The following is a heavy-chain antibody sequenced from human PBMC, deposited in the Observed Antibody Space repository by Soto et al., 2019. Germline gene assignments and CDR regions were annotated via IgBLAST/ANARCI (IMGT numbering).Heavy chain of an antibody. Sequence: PGGSLRLSCAASGFTFSSYSMNWVRQAPGKGLEWVSSISSSSSYIYYADSVKGRFTNSRDNAKNSLYLQMNSLRAEDTAVYYCARDYYDSSGYYSFSVYWGQGTLVTVSS. D-gene: IGHD3-22*01. J-gene: IGHJ4*02. CDR1: GFTFSSYS. CDR2: ISSSSSYI. V-gene: IGHV3-21*01. CDR3: ARDYYDSSGYYSFSVY.